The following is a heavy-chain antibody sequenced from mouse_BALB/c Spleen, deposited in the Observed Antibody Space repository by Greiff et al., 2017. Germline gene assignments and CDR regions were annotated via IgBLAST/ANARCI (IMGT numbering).Heavy chain of an antibody. J-gene: IGHJ4*01. CDR3: ARRGKEAMDY. CDR2: ISSGGSYT. Sequence: EVKLMESGGGLVKPGGSLKLSCAASGFTFSSYAMSWVRQSPEKRLEWVADISSGGSYTYYPDTVTGRFTISRDNAKNTLYLEMSSLRSEDTAMYCCARRGKEAMDYWGQGTTVTVSS. V-gene: IGHV5-9-4*01. D-gene: IGHD2-1*01. CDR1: GFTFSSYA.